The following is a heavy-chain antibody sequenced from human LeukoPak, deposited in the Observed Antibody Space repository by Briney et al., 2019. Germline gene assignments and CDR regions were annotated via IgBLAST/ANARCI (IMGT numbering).Heavy chain of an antibody. CDR1: GYTFTSNG. CDR2: ISAYNGNT. Sequence: GASVNVSCKASGYTFTSNGISWVRQAAGQGLEWMGWISAYNGNTNYAQKLQGRVTMTTDTSTSTAYMELRSLRSDDTAVYYCARNTYYYDFWSGYYYGYYYYMDVWGKGTTVTVSS. J-gene: IGHJ6*03. D-gene: IGHD3-3*01. V-gene: IGHV1-18*01. CDR3: ARNTYYYDFWSGYYYGYYYYMDV.